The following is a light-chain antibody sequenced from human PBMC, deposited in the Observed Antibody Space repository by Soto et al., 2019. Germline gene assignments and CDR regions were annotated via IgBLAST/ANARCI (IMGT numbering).Light chain of an antibody. CDR3: QQRSNWPLT. CDR2: DAS. CDR1: QSVSSY. J-gene: IGKJ4*01. V-gene: IGKV3-11*01. Sequence: EIVLTQSPATLSLSPGERATLSCMASQSVSSYLAWYQQKPGQAPRLLIYDASNRATGIPARFSGSGSGTDFTLTISSLEPEDFAVYYCQQRSNWPLTFGGGTKVDI.